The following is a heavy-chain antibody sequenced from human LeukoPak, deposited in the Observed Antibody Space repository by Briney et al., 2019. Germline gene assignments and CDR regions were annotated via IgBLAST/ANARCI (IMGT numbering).Heavy chain of an antibody. CDR2: IYSDGSNK. Sequence: PGGSLRLSCAASGFTFRNYGMQWVRQAPGKGLEWVALIYSDGSNKYYADSVKGRFTISRDSSKNTLYLQMNSLRAEDTAVYYCARDADTSTHYSRIDYWGQGTLVTVSS. V-gene: IGHV3-33*01. CDR1: GFTFRNYG. CDR3: ARDADTSTHYSRIDY. J-gene: IGHJ4*02. D-gene: IGHD3-22*01.